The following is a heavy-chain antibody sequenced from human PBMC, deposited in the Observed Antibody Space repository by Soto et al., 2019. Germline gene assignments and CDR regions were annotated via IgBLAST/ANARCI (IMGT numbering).Heavy chain of an antibody. Sequence: QVQLVEPGGGVVQPGRSLRLSCAASGFTFSSYAMHWVHQAPGKGLEWVALLSHDGSNKYYADSVKGRFTISRDNSTNTLYLQMNSLRTEATSVYDCGRCSSPSCHLGAEYWGQGPLVTVSS. CDR2: LSHDGSNK. CDR3: GRCSSPSCHLGAEY. CDR1: GFTFSSYA. J-gene: IGHJ4*02. V-gene: IGHV3-30-3*01. D-gene: IGHD2-2*01.